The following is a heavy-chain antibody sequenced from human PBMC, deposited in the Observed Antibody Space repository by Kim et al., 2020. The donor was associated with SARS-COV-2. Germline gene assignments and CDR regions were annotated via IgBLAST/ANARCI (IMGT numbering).Heavy chain of an antibody. J-gene: IGHJ3*02. CDR3: ARAIRGWYDAFDI. D-gene: IGHD2-15*01. Sequence: YPGSVKGRFTISRENAKNSLYLQMNSLRAGDTAVYYCARAIRGWYDAFDIWGQGTMVTVSS. V-gene: IGHV3-13*01.